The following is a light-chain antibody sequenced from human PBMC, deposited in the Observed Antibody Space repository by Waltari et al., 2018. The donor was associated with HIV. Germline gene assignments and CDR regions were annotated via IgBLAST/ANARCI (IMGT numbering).Light chain of an antibody. CDR2: KAS. CDR1: QSSSRW. J-gene: IGKJ4*01. V-gene: IGKV1-5*03. CDR3: QQYNSFSSLT. Sequence: DLHITLLPTTISASEPAGVNRTCRASQSSSRWLAWYQQKPGKAPKVLIYKASTVESGVPSRFSGSGSGTEFTLTISSLQPDDFATYYCQQYNSFSSLTFGGGTKVEIK.